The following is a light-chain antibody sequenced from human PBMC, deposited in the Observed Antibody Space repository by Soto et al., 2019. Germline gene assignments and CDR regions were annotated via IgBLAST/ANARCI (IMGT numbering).Light chain of an antibody. Sequence: QSVLTQPPSVSGTPGQRVTISCSGSRSNIGSNAVNWYQQFPGAAPKLLIYTDSQRPSGVPDRISGSKSGTSASLAISGLQSEDEADYYCATWDDSVYGPVFGGGTKLTVL. V-gene: IGLV1-44*01. CDR1: RSNIGSNA. CDR2: TDS. J-gene: IGLJ2*01. CDR3: ATWDDSVYGPV.